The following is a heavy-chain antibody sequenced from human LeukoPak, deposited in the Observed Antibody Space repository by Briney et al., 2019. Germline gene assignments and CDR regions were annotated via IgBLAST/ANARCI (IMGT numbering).Heavy chain of an antibody. CDR1: GFIFSNYN. D-gene: IGHD5-18*01. J-gene: IGHJ4*02. Sequence: PGGSLRLSCAASGFIFSNYNMNWVRQTPGKGLEWLSYISSSGTIYYADSVEGRFTISGDNAKNSLYLQMNSLRAEDTAVYYCARALGYSYGYAVDYWGQGTLVTVSS. CDR2: ISSSGTI. V-gene: IGHV3-48*01. CDR3: ARALGYSYGYAVDY.